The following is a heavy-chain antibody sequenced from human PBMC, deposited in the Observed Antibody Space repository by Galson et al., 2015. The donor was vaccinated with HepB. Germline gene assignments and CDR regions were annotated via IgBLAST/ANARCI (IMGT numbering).Heavy chain of an antibody. J-gene: IGHJ6*02. CDR3: ARHGGYSYYYYGMDV. CDR1: GGSISSYY. D-gene: IGHD1-26*01. Sequence: SETLSLTCTVSGGSISSYYWSWIRQPPGKGLEWIGYIYYSGSTNYNPSLKSRVTISVDTSKNQFSLKLSSVTAADTAVYYCARHGGYSYYYYGMDVWGQGTTVTVSS. V-gene: IGHV4-59*08. CDR2: IYYSGST.